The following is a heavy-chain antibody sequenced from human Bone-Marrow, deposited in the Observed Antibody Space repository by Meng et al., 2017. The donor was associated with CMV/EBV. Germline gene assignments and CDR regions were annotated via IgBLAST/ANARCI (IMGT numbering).Heavy chain of an antibody. CDR2: IYTSGST. CDR3: ARAMITFGGVIAPFDY. CDR1: GGSISSYY. D-gene: IGHD3-16*02. Sequence: QVQLQESGPGLVKPSEALSPPCTVSGGSISSYYWSWIRQPAGKGLEWIGRIYTSGSTNYNPSLKSRVTMSVDTSKNQFSLKLSSVTAADTAVYYCARAMITFGGVIAPFDYWGQGTLVTVSS. V-gene: IGHV4-4*07. J-gene: IGHJ4*02.